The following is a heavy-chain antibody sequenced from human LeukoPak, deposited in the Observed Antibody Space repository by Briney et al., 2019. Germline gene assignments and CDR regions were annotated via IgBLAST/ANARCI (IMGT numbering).Heavy chain of an antibody. J-gene: IGHJ4*02. D-gene: IGHD5-12*01. V-gene: IGHV4-59*01. CDR2: IYYSGST. Sequence: SETLSLTCTVSGGSMSNYYWSWIRQPPGKGLEWIGYIYYSGSTNYNPSLKSRVTISVDTSKNQFSLKLSPVTAADTAMYYCARVSGYDWESFYDYWGQGSLVTVSS. CDR1: GGSMSNYY. CDR3: ARVSGYDWESFYDY.